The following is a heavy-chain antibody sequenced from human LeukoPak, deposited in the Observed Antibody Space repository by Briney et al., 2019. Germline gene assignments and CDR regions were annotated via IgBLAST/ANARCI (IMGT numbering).Heavy chain of an antibody. J-gene: IGHJ3*02. CDR2: ITSSSSYI. Sequence: GGSLRLSCAASGFTFSSYSMNWVRQAPGKGLEWVSSITSSSSYIYYADSVKGRFTISRDNAKNSLYLQMNSLRAEDTAVYYCARDESSGWSDAFDIWGQGTVVTVSS. D-gene: IGHD6-19*01. CDR3: ARDESSGWSDAFDI. V-gene: IGHV3-21*01. CDR1: GFTFSSYS.